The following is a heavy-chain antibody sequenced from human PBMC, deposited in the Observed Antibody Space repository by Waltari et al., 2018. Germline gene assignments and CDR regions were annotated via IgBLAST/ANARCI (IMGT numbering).Heavy chain of an antibody. CDR2: INADGSEK. CDR1: GCDCGRYD. Sequence: EVQLVESGGDLVQPGGSVGLSCAGSGCDCGRYDRRGVRSAPGKGLEWVANINADGSEKYYADSVKGRFTISRDNAKQSLFLQVNSLSAEDTALYYCTRDFAHDYESSDYGPPFCDHWGQGTLVTVSS. CDR3: TRDFAHDYESSDYGPPFCDH. V-gene: IGHV3-7*04. D-gene: IGHD3-22*01. J-gene: IGHJ4*01.